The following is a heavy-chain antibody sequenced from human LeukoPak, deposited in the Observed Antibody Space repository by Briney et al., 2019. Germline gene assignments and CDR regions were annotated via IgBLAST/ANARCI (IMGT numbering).Heavy chain of an antibody. CDR2: INPNSGGT. V-gene: IGHV1-2*02. D-gene: IGHD5-18*01. Sequence: PGASVKVSCKASGYTFTGYYMHWVRQAPGQGLEWMGWINPNSGGTNYAQKFQGRVTMTRDTSISTAYMELSRLRSDDTAVYYCARAQYSYGSGIDYWGQGTLVTVSS. CDR1: GYTFTGYY. CDR3: ARAQYSYGSGIDY. J-gene: IGHJ4*02.